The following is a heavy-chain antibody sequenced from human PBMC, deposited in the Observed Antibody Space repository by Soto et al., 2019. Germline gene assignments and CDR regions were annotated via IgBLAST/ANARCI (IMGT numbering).Heavy chain of an antibody. V-gene: IGHV3-9*01. CDR2: ISWNSGSI. Sequence: GGSLRLSCAASGFTFDEYSMHWVRQAPGKGLEWVSGISWNSGSIGYADSVKGRFTISRDNAKNSLYLQMNSLRAEDTAVYYCAKVTTCTGTENSDMDVLCPGAAVTISS. J-gene: IGHJ6*02. CDR3: AKVTTCTGTENSDMDV. D-gene: IGHD2-8*02. CDR1: GFTFDEYS.